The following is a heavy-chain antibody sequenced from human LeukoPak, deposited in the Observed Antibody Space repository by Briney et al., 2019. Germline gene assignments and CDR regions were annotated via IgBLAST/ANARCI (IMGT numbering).Heavy chain of an antibody. CDR1: GDSISSYF. CDR3: ARRRAEGGSNGHYNWFDP. J-gene: IGHJ5*02. Sequence: SETLSLTCTVSGDSISSYFWNWSRQPPGKGLEWIGYVSYSGSTNYNPSFKSRVTISVDTSKTQFSLKLNSVTAADTAVYYCARRRAEGGSNGHYNWFDPWGQGTLVTVSS. V-gene: IGHV4-59*08. D-gene: IGHD6-13*01. CDR2: VSYSGST.